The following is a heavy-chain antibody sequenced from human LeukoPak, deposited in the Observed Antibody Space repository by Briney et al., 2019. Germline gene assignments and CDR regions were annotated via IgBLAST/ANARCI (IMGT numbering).Heavy chain of an antibody. J-gene: IGHJ4*02. CDR3: ARLRRHYYGSGSYYQQFDY. CDR2: IYYSGST. CDR1: GGSISSSGYY. Sequence: SETLSLTCTVSGGSISSSGYYWGWIRQPPGKGLEWIGSIYYSGSTYYNPSLKSRVTISVDTSKNQFSLKLSSVTAADTAVYYCARLRRHYYGSGSYYQQFDYWGQGTLVTVSS. V-gene: IGHV4-39*07. D-gene: IGHD3-10*01.